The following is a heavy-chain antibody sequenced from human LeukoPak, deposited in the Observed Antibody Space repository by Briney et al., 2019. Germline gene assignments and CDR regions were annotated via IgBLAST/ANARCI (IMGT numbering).Heavy chain of an antibody. D-gene: IGHD3-22*01. J-gene: IGHJ4*02. V-gene: IGHV3-21*01. Sequence: PGGSLRLSCAASGFSFSTDTVNWVRHARGKGLEWVSSISSSSTYIYYTDSVKGRFAISRDNARNAVYLQMNSLRTEDTGVYYCASRPGDFIDSSVYYSFWGQGTLVTVSS. CDR3: ASRPGDFIDSSVYYSF. CDR1: GFSFSTDT. CDR2: ISSSSTYI.